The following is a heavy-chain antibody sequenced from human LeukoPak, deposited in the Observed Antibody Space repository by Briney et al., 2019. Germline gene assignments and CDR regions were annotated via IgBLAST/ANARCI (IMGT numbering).Heavy chain of an antibody. D-gene: IGHD2-2*01. Sequence: ASVKVSCKASGYTFTSYDINWVRQATGQGLEWMGWMNPNSGNTGYAQKFQGRVTMTRNTSISTAYMELSSLRSGDTAVYYCARGRGVVVPAAGDDYYYYYYMDVWGKGTTVTVSS. CDR3: ARGRGVVVPAAGDDYYYYYYMDV. J-gene: IGHJ6*03. V-gene: IGHV1-8*01. CDR1: GYTFTSYD. CDR2: MNPNSGNT.